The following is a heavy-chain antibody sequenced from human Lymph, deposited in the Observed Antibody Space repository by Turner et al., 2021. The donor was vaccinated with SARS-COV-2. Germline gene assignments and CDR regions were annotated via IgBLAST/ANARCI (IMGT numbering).Heavy chain of an antibody. D-gene: IGHD3-3*01. CDR2: IYPGDSDT. CDR3: GRREWGGSLGHIDY. CDR1: GYSFTSYW. J-gene: IGHJ4*02. Sequence: EVQLVQSGAEVKKPGESLKISCQGSGYSFTSYWIGWVRQMPGKGREVMGTIYPGDSDTRYSPSFQGQVTISADKSISTAYLQWSSRKASDTAMYYCGRREWGGSLGHIDYWGQGTLVTVSS. V-gene: IGHV5-51*01.